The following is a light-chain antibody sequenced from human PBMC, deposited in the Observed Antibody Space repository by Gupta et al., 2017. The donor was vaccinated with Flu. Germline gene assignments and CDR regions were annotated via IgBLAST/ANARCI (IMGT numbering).Light chain of an antibody. CDR3: FSTDISGNQRV. Sequence: SYELTQPLSVSESPGQTARITCSGDALPKKYAYWYQQRSGQAPVLVIYEDFKRPSGIPERFSGSSSGTTATLTISGAQVEDEGDYYCFSTDISGNQRVFGGGTKLTVL. J-gene: IGLJ2*01. CDR2: EDF. V-gene: IGLV3-10*01. CDR1: ALPKKY.